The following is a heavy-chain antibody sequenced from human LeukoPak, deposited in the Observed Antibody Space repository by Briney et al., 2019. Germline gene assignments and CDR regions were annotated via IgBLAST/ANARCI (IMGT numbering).Heavy chain of an antibody. V-gene: IGHV3-74*01. CDR2: INIDGSST. Sequence: GGSLRLSCVASVITFSNYWMHWIRQHPGKGLVWVSRINIDGSSTSYADSVKGRFTISRDNAKNTLYLQMNSLRAEDTAVYYCASGYRDYGVGYWGQGTLVTVSS. D-gene: IGHD5-12*01. CDR3: ASGYRDYGVGY. J-gene: IGHJ4*02. CDR1: VITFSNYW.